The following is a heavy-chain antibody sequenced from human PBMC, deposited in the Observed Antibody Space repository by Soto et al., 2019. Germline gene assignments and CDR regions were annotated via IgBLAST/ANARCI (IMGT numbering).Heavy chain of an antibody. V-gene: IGHV4-34*01. J-gene: IGHJ4*02. CDR3: ARVEVAGTGYFDY. CDR1: GGSFSGYY. Sequence: SETLSLTCGVYGGSFSGYYWSWIRQPPGKGLEWIGEINHSGSTYYNPSLKSRVTISVDTSKNQSSLKLSSVTAADTVVYYCARVEVAGTGYFDYWGQGALVTVSS. CDR2: INHSGST. D-gene: IGHD6-19*01.